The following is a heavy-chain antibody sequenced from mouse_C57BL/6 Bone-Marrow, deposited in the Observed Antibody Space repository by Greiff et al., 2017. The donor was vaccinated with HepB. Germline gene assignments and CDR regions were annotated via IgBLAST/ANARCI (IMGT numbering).Heavy chain of an antibody. CDR2: IDPENGDT. J-gene: IGHJ2*01. CDR3: TTWDIGGKGGGDY. Sequence: VQLQQSGAELVRPGASVKLSCTASGFNIKDDYMHWVKQRPEQGLEWIGWIDPENGDTEYASKFQGKATITADTSSNTAYLQLSSLTSEDTAVLYCTTWDIGGKGGGDYWGQGTTLTVSS. D-gene: IGHD3-3*01. CDR1: GFNIKDDY. V-gene: IGHV14-4*01.